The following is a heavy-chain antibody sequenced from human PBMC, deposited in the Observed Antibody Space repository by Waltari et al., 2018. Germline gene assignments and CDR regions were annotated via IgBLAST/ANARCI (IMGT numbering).Heavy chain of an antibody. D-gene: IGHD3-10*01. J-gene: IGHJ4*02. V-gene: IGHV5-51*01. CDR1: GYSFTSYW. CDR2: IYPGDSDT. CDR3: ARLYYGSGSYWIFDY. Sequence: EVQLVQSGAGVKKPGESLKISCTGSGYSFTSYWLGWVRQMPGKGLEWMGIIYPGDSDTRYSPSFQGQVTISADKSISTAYLQWSSLKASDTAMYYCARLYYGSGSYWIFDYWGQGTLVTVSS.